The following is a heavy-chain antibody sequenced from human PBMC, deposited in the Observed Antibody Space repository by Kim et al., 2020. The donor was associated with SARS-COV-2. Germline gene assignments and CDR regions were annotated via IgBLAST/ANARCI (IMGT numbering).Heavy chain of an antibody. J-gene: IGHJ3*02. CDR3: AADHNWDDAFDI. Sequence: NYAQKFQERVTITRDMSTSTAYMELSSLRSEDTAVYYCAADHNWDDAFDIWGQGTMVTVSS. D-gene: IGHD1-20*01. V-gene: IGHV1-58*01.